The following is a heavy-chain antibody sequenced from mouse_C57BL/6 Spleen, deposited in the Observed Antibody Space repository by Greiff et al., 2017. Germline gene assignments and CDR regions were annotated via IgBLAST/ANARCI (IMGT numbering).Heavy chain of an antibody. Sequence: QVQLQQSGPELVKPGASVKISCKASGYAFSSSWMNWVKQRPGKGLEWIGRIYPGDGDTNYNGKFKGKATLTADKSSSTAYMQLSSLTSEDSAVYFCARGREGAWFAYWGQGTLVTVSA. CDR3: ARGREGAWFAY. CDR1: GYAFSSSW. J-gene: IGHJ3*01. CDR2: IYPGDGDT. V-gene: IGHV1-82*01.